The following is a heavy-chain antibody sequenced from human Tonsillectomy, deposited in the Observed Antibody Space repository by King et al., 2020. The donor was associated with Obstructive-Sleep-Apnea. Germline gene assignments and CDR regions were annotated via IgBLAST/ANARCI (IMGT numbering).Heavy chain of an antibody. J-gene: IGHJ4*02. CDR2: ISYSGST. D-gene: IGHD5-24*01. CDR3: ARDRVGRDGYNRFDY. V-gene: IGHV4-59*01. CDR1: GGSINSYY. Sequence: QLQESGPGLVKPSETLSLTCTVSGGSINSYYWSWIRQTPGKGLEWIGYISYSGSTNYNPSLKSRVTISADTSKNQFSLKLSSVTAADTAVYYCARDRVGRDGYNRFDYWGQGTLVTVSS.